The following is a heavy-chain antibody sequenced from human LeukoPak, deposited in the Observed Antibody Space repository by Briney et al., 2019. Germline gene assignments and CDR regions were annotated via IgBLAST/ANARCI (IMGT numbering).Heavy chain of an antibody. CDR3: ARFQLLRDEPIYYYYYGMDV. J-gene: IGHJ6*02. Sequence: GESLKISCRGSGYNFTKYWIGWVRQATGQGLEWMGWMNPNSGNTGYAQKFQGRVTMTRNTSIGTAYMELSSLRSEDTAVYYCARFQLLRDEPIYYYYYGMDVWGQGTTVTVSS. CDR2: MNPNSGNT. CDR1: GYNFTKYW. D-gene: IGHD2-15*01. V-gene: IGHV1-8*01.